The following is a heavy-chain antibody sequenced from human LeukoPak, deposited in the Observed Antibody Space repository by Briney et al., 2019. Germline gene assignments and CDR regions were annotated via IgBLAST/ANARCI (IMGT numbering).Heavy chain of an antibody. CDR1: GFTVSSNY. CDR3: ARIPYSSGWYRTYYFDY. J-gene: IGHJ4*02. CDR2: IYSGGST. V-gene: IGHV3-53*01. Sequence: RGSLRLSCAASGFTVSSNYMSWVRQAPGKGLEWVSVIYSGGSTYYADSVKGRFTISRDNSKNTLYLQMNSLRAEDTAVYYCARIPYSSGWYRTYYFDYWGQGTLVTVSS. D-gene: IGHD6-19*01.